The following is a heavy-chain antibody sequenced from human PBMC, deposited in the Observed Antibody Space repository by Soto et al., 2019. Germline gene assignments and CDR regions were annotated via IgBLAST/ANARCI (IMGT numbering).Heavy chain of an antibody. J-gene: IGHJ4*02. CDR3: AKDPLGYYDSSGAVDY. CDR1: GCTCSSYG. CDR2: ISYDGSNK. Sequence: QVQLVESGGGVVQPGRSLRLSCAASGCTCSSYGMHWVRQAPGKGLEWVAVISYDGSNKYYADSVKGRFTISRDNSKNTLYLQMNSLRAEDTAVYYCAKDPLGYYDSSGAVDYWGQGTLVPVSS. V-gene: IGHV3-30*18. D-gene: IGHD3-22*01.